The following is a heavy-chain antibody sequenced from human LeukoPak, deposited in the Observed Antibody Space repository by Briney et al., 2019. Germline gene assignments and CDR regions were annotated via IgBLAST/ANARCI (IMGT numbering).Heavy chain of an antibody. D-gene: IGHD3-16*01. Sequence: GGSLRLSCAASGFTFSSYGMHWVRQAPGKGLEWVAFIRYDGSNKYYADSVKGRFTISRDNSKNTLYLQMNSLRAEDTAVYYCAKRAGGDPHTYYFDYWGQGTLVTVSS. CDR1: GFTFSSYG. J-gene: IGHJ4*02. CDR3: AKRAGGDPHTYYFDY. CDR2: IRYDGSNK. V-gene: IGHV3-30*02.